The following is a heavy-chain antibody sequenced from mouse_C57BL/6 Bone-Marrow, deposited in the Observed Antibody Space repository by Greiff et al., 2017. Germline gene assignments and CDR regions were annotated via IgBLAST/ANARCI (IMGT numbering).Heavy chain of an antibody. Sequence: VQLQQSGAELVKPGASVKISCKASGYAFSSYWMNWVKQRPGKGLEWIGQIYPGDGDTNYNGKFKGKDTLTADKSSSTAYMQLSSLTSEDSAVYFCANLCSSSGCAYWGQGTMVTVSA. V-gene: IGHV1-80*01. CDR2: IYPGDGDT. CDR3: ANLCSSSGCAY. D-gene: IGHD1-1*01. J-gene: IGHJ3*01. CDR1: GYAFSSYW.